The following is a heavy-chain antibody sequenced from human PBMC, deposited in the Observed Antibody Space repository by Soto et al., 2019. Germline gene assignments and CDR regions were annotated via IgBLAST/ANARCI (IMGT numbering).Heavy chain of an antibody. J-gene: IGHJ4*02. CDR1: GFTFSYYN. D-gene: IGHD1-26*01. Sequence: EVQLVESGGGLVQPGGSLRLSCAASGFTFSYYNMNWVRQAPGKGLEWVSYISTSSSTIYYADSVKGRFTISRDDARNSLYLHMNSLRAEDTAVYYCARDSYSVGDYWGQGTLVTVSS. CDR3: ARDSYSVGDY. V-gene: IGHV3-48*01. CDR2: ISTSSSTI.